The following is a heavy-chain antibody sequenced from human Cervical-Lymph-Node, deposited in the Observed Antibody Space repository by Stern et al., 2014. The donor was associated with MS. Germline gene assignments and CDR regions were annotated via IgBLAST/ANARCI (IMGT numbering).Heavy chain of an antibody. Sequence: QVQLVQSGGGVVQPGRSLRLSCAASGFTFSSYGMHWVRQAPGKGLEWVAVIWYDGSNKYYAGSVKGRFTISRDNSKNTLYLQMNSLRAEDTAVYYCARSSSPSPYYYYGMDVWGQGTTVTVSS. CDR2: IWYDGSNK. CDR3: ARSSSPSPYYYYGMDV. J-gene: IGHJ6*02. CDR1: GFTFSSYG. D-gene: IGHD6-13*01. V-gene: IGHV3-33*01.